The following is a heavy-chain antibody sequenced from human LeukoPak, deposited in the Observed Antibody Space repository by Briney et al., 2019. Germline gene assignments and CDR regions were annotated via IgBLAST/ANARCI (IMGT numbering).Heavy chain of an antibody. J-gene: IGHJ3*02. D-gene: IGHD6-13*01. CDR2: INLDGSER. CDR1: GFTFSGHS. V-gene: IGHV3-7*03. Sequence: GGSLRLSCAASGFTFSGHSMTWVRQAPGKGLEWVANINLDGSERFYVDFVKGRFTISRDNADNSMYLQMNSLRAEDTAVYYCAKSGSDSSSWYGAFDIWGQGTMVTVSS. CDR3: AKSGSDSSSWYGAFDI.